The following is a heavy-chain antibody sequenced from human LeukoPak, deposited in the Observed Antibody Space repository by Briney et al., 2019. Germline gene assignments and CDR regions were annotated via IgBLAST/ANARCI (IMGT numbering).Heavy chain of an antibody. CDR1: GGSFSGYY. Sequence: PSETLSLTCAVYGGSFSGYYWSWIRQPPGKGLEWIGEIDHSGTTNYNPSLKSRVTISLDTSKNQFSLILSSVAAADTAVYYCAKAPYLSSGSWGQGTMVTVCS. V-gene: IGHV4-34*01. J-gene: IGHJ3*01. D-gene: IGHD3-22*01. CDR3: AKAPYLSSGS. CDR2: IDHSGTT.